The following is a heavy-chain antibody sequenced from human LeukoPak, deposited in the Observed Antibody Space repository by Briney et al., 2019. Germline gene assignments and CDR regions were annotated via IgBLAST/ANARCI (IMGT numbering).Heavy chain of an antibody. Sequence: PGGSLRLSCAASGFTFKNYALSWVRQAPGKGLEWVSGFSVNGRDTYYADFVKGRFTIARDIAKNTLYLQMNSLRAEDTATYYCAKPGRTAAGLFDPWGQGTLVTVSS. J-gene: IGHJ5*02. CDR1: GFTFKNYA. CDR3: AKPGRTAAGLFDP. V-gene: IGHV3-23*01. D-gene: IGHD6-13*01. CDR2: FSVNGRDT.